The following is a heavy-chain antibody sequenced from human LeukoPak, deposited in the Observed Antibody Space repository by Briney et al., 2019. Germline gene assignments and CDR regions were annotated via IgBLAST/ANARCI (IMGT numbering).Heavy chain of an antibody. CDR3: ARVGRQWLLRKYYYGMDV. Sequence: SETLSLTCAVYGGSFSGYYWSWIRQPPGKGLEWIGEINHSGSTKYNPALTSRVNISVDTSKNQFYLKLRSVTAADTAVYYCARVGRQWLLRKYYYGMDVWGQGTTVTVSS. CDR2: INHSGST. J-gene: IGHJ6*02. V-gene: IGHV4-34*01. D-gene: IGHD6-19*01. CDR1: GGSFSGYY.